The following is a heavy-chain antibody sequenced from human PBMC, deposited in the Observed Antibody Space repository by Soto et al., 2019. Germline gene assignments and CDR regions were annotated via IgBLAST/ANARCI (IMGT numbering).Heavy chain of an antibody. CDR1: GFTFSSYW. Sequence: LRLSCAASGFTFSSYWMHWVRQAPGKGLVWVSRMNEDGDTTDYADSVKGRFTISRDNAKNTLYLQMNSLRVEDTAVYYCASDLSGRADVWGQGTTVTVSS. CDR2: MNEDGDTT. CDR3: ASDLSGRADV. V-gene: IGHV3-74*01. D-gene: IGHD3-10*01. J-gene: IGHJ6*02.